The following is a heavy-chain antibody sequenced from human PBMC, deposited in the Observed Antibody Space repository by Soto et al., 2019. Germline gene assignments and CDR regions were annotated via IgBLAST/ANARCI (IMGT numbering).Heavy chain of an antibody. D-gene: IGHD6-6*01. Sequence: GASVKVSCKASGYTFTSYDINWVRQATGQGLEWMGWMNPNSGNTGYAQKFQGRVTMTRNTSISTAYMELSSLRSEDTAVYYCARSRAGIAARPSDYWGQGTLVTVSS. CDR1: GYTFTSYD. V-gene: IGHV1-8*01. J-gene: IGHJ4*02. CDR2: MNPNSGNT. CDR3: ARSRAGIAARPSDY.